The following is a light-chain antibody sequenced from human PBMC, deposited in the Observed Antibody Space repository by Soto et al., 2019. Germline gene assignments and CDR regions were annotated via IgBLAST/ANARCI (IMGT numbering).Light chain of an antibody. V-gene: IGLV2-14*01. Sequence: QSVLTQPAYVSGSPGQSITISCTGTSSXIGAYNYVSWYQQHSGKAPKLMIYEVSNRPSGISNRFSGSKSGDTASLTISGLHREDEADYYCCSYTTNNTYVFGTGTKVNVL. CDR1: SSXIGAYNY. CDR3: CSYTTNNTYV. CDR2: EVS. J-gene: IGLJ1*01.